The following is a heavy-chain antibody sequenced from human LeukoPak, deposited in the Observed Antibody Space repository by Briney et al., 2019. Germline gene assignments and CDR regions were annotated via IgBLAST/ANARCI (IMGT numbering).Heavy chain of an antibody. CDR1: GFTFSDYY. J-gene: IGHJ3*02. CDR2: ISSSGSTI. Sequence: PGGSLRLSCAASGFTFSDYYMSWIRQAPGKGLEWVSYISSSGSTIYYADSVKGRFTISRDNAKNSLYLQMNSLRAEDTAVYYCARLGYSSSWFAFDIWGQGTMVTVSS. CDR3: ARLGYSSSWFAFDI. V-gene: IGHV3-11*04. D-gene: IGHD6-13*01.